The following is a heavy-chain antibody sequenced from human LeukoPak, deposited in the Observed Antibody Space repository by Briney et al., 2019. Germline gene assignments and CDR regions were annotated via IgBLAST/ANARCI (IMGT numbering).Heavy chain of an antibody. CDR1: GLRFRSYA. Sequence: GGSLRLSCVASGLRFRSYAMNWVRQAPGKGLGCISTISDDSSFTYYADSVKGRSAISRDDSKNTLYLQMNNLKVEDTAVYYCAKGRCSGVGCDSFHSWGQGALVTVSS. D-gene: IGHD2-15*01. CDR2: ISDDSSFT. J-gene: IGHJ4*02. V-gene: IGHV3-23*01. CDR3: AKGRCSGVGCDSFHS.